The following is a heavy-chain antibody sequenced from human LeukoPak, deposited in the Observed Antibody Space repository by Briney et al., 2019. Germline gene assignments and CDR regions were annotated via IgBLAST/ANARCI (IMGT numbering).Heavy chain of an antibody. V-gene: IGHV4-39*01. Sequence: SETLSLTCTVSGGSISSSSYYWGWIRQPPGKGLEWIGSIYYSGSTYYNPSLKSRVTISVDTSKNQFSLKLSSVTAADTAVYYCARHGRGYSYGPLVDYWGQGTLVTVSS. D-gene: IGHD5-18*01. CDR3: ARHGRGYSYGPLVDY. J-gene: IGHJ4*02. CDR2: IYYSGST. CDR1: GGSISSSSYY.